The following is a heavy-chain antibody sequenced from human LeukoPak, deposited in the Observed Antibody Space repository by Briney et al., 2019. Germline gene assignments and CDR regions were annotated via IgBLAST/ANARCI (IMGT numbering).Heavy chain of an antibody. Sequence: ASVKVSCKASGYTFTGYYMHWVRQASGQGLEWMGWINPNSGGTNYAQKFQGRVTMTRDTSISTAYMELSRLRSDDTAVYYCAREYCSSTSCYRRYYYYYYGMDVWGQGTTVTVSS. CDR2: INPNSGGT. D-gene: IGHD2-2*01. V-gene: IGHV1-2*02. CDR3: AREYCSSTSCYRRYYYYYYGMDV. J-gene: IGHJ6*02. CDR1: GYTFTGYY.